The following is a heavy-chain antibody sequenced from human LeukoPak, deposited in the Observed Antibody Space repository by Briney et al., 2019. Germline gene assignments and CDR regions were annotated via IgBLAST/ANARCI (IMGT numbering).Heavy chain of an antibody. D-gene: IGHD3/OR15-3a*01. J-gene: IGHJ6*02. Sequence: PGGSLRLSCAASGFTLSSYGMHWVRQAPGKGLEWVAVISYDGSNKYYADSVKGRFTISRDNSKNTLYLQMNSLRAEDTAVYYCAKEDWPYYYYGMDVWGQGTTVTVSS. CDR3: AKEDWPYYYYGMDV. CDR1: GFTLSSYG. V-gene: IGHV3-30*18. CDR2: ISYDGSNK.